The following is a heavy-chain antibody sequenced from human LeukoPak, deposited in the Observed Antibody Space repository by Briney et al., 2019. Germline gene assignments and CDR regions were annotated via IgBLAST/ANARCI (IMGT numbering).Heavy chain of an antibody. CDR2: IYYSGST. D-gene: IGHD3-10*01. CDR3: ARDHVLLWFGEKYYGMDV. CDR1: GGSISSGDYY. J-gene: IGHJ6*02. V-gene: IGHV4-30-4*01. Sequence: SETLSLTCTVSGGSISSGDYYWSWIRQPPGKGLEWIGYIYYSGSTYYNPSLKSRVTISVDTSKNQFSLKLSSVTAADTAVYYCARDHVLLWFGEKYYGMDVWGQGTTVTVSS.